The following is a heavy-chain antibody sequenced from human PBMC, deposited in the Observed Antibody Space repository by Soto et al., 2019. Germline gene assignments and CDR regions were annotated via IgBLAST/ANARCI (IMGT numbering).Heavy chain of an antibody. V-gene: IGHV1-69*02. J-gene: IGHJ2*01. CDR2: IIPILGIA. CDR1: GGTFSSYT. D-gene: IGHD4-17*01. CDR3: ARGNDYGGHVSL. Sequence: QVQLVQSGAEVKKPGYSVKVSCKASGGTFSSYTISWVRQAPGQGLEWMGRIIPILGIANYAQKFQGRVTITADKATSTAYMELSSLRSEDTAVYYCARGNDYGGHVSLWGRGTLVTVSS.